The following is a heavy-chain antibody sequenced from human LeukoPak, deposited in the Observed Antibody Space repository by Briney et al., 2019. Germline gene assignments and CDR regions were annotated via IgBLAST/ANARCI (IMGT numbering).Heavy chain of an antibody. CDR2: IYYSGST. CDR1: GGSISSSSYY. V-gene: IGHV4-39*07. D-gene: IGHD6-19*01. J-gene: IGHJ4*02. Sequence: SETLSLTCTVSGGSISSSSYYWGWIRQPPGKGLEWIGSIYYSGSTYYNPSLKSRVTISVDTSKNQFSLKLSPVTAADTAVYYCARSRSSSGWYYYFDYWGQGTLVTVSS. CDR3: ARSRSSSGWYYYFDY.